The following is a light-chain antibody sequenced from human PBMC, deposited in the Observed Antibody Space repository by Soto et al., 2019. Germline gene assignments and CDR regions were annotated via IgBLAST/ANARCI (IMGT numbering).Light chain of an antibody. J-gene: IGKJ4*01. CDR2: GAS. Sequence: EIVLTQSPGTLSLSPGETATLSCRASQSVNSRYVAWYQQKPGQAPRLLISGASIRATGIPDRFSGSGAGTDFTLTISRLESGDFAVYYCQQFGRSPLTCGGGTKVEIK. CDR1: QSVNSRY. CDR3: QQFGRSPLT. V-gene: IGKV3-20*01.